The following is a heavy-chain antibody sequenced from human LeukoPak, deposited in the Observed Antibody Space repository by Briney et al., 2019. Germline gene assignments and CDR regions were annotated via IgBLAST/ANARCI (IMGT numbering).Heavy chain of an antibody. D-gene: IGHD3-22*01. CDR2: TYYRSKWYN. V-gene: IGHV6-1*01. J-gene: IGHJ4*02. CDR3: AREGDYNYYSGYVHFDY. Sequence: SQALPLTLAICLCSVSHNSLAGKWIRHSPSRALEWLGCTYYRSKWYNHHPLVVKSRITINPDKSENPFSQLLDSVTPGGTAIYYCAREGDYNYYSGYVHFDYWGQGTLVTASS. CDR1: LCSVSHNSLA.